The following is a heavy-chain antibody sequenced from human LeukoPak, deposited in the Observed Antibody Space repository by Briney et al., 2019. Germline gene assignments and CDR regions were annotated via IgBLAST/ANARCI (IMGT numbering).Heavy chain of an antibody. CDR1: GLIVSSNY. V-gene: IGHV3-53*01. J-gene: IGHJ4*02. D-gene: IGHD1-26*01. CDR2: IYSDGYT. CDR3: TRGGAGYPFDY. Sequence: PGGSLRLSCAVSGLIVSSNYMSWVRQAPGKGLEWVSTIYSDGYTYYAGSVKGRFTISRDNSKKTLYLQMNSLRAGDTAVYYCTRGGAGYPFDYWGQGTLVTVSS.